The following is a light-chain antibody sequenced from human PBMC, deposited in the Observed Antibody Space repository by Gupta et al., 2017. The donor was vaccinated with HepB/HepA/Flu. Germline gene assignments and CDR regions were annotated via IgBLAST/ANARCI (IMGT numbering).Light chain of an antibody. CDR2: GAS. CDR3: QQGSSSSLT. V-gene: IGKV3-20*01. Sequence: EIVLTQSPGTLSLSRGERVSLSCKASHSISSSYVAWYQQRPGQAPRLLIYGASTRATGIPDRFSDSGSGTDFTLTISGLEPEDSAVYYCQQGSSSSLTFDGGTTVEI. CDR1: HSISSSY. J-gene: IGKJ4*01.